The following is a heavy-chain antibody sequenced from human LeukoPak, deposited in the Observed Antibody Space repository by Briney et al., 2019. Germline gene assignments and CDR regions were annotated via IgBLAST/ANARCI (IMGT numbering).Heavy chain of an antibody. CDR2: ISSSSSTI. CDR1: GFTFSSHS. CDR3: ARGAYYYED. J-gene: IGHJ4*02. V-gene: IGHV3-48*01. Sequence: PGGSLRLSCAASGFTFSSHSMNWVRQAPGKGLEWVSYISSSSSTIYYADSVKDRFTISRDNAKNSLYLQMNSLRAEDTAMYYCARGAYYYEDWGQGTLVTVSS. D-gene: IGHD3-22*01.